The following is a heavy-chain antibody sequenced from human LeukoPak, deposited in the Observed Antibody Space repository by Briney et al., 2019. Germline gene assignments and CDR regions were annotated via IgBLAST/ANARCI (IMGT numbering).Heavy chain of an antibody. Sequence: GGSLRLSCAASGFTFDDYAMHWVRQAPGKGLEWVSGISWNSGSIGYADSVKGRFTISRDNAKNSLYLQMNSLRAEDTALYYCAKDIRIAASYYFDYWGQGTLVTVSS. CDR2: ISWNSGSI. CDR3: AKDIRIAASYYFDY. J-gene: IGHJ4*02. V-gene: IGHV3-9*01. D-gene: IGHD6-25*01. CDR1: GFTFDDYA.